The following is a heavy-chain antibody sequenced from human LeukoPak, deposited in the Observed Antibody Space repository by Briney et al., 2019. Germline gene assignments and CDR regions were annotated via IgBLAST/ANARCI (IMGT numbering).Heavy chain of an antibody. CDR1: GFTFDDYA. CDR3: AKGYSSSWYYFDY. D-gene: IGHD6-13*01. Sequence: GRSLRLSCAASGFTFDDYAMHWVRQAPGKGLEWVSGISWNSGSTGYADSVKGRFTISRDNAKNSLYLQMNSLRAEDTALYYCAKGYSSSWYYFDYWGQGTLVTVSS. V-gene: IGHV3-9*01. J-gene: IGHJ4*02. CDR2: ISWNSGST.